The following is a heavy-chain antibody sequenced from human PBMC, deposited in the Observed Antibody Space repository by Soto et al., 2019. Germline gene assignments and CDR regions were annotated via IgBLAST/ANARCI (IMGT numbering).Heavy chain of an antibody. CDR1: GYTFSNYA. D-gene: IGHD2-21*02. V-gene: IGHV3-23*01. Sequence: EVQLLESGGGLVQPGGSLRLSCVASGYTFSNYAMSWVRQAPGKGLEWVSGISDSGGSTYHADSVKGRFTISRDNSKNTLYLQMNSPRAEDPAVYYCAKERLVLSYFYYGMDVWGQGTTVTVSS. J-gene: IGHJ6*02. CDR2: ISDSGGST. CDR3: AKERLVLSYFYYGMDV.